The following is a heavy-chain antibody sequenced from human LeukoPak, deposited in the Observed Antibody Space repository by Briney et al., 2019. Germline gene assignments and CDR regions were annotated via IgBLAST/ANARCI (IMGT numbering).Heavy chain of an antibody. CDR1: GFTFSSYA. CDR2: ISGSGGST. Sequence: PGGSLRLSCAASGFTFSSYAMSWVRQAPGKGLEWVSAISGSGGSTYYADSVKGRFTISRDNSKNTLYLQMNSLRAEDTAVYYCARNPVRFGESHAFDIWGQGTMVTVSS. V-gene: IGHV3-23*01. J-gene: IGHJ3*02. CDR3: ARNPVRFGESHAFDI. D-gene: IGHD3-10*01.